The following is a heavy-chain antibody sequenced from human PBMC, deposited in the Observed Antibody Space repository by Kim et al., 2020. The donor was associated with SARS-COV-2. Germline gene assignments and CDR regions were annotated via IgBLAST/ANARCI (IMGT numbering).Heavy chain of an antibody. D-gene: IGHD5-18*01. Sequence: GGSLRLSCAASGFTFSSYWMSWVRQAPGKGLEWVANIKQDGSEKYYVDSVKGRFTISRDNAKNSLYLQMNSLGAEDTAVYYCARGYCYGFYWYFDLWGRGTLVTVSS. CDR2: IKQDGSEK. CDR1: GFTFSSYW. V-gene: IGHV3-7*04. J-gene: IGHJ2*01. CDR3: ARGYCYGFYWYFDL.